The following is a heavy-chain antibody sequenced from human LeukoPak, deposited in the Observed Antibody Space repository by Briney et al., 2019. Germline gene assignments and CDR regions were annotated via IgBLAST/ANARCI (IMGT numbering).Heavy chain of an antibody. D-gene: IGHD4-17*01. V-gene: IGHV5-51*01. CDR1: GYSFTNYW. J-gene: IGHJ2*01. CDR3: ARRTVTDDWYFDL. Sequence: GESLKISCKGSGYSFTNYWIGWVRQMPGKGLEWMGIIYPGDSDTRYSPSFQGQVTISADKSISTAYLQWNSLKASDTAVYYCARRTVTDDWYFDLWGRGTLVTVSS. CDR2: IYPGDSDT.